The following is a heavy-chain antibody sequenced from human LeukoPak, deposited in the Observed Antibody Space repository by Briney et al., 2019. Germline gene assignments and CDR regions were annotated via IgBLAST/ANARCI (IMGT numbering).Heavy chain of an antibody. CDR3: ARQIGGVVTRGVAFDI. J-gene: IGHJ3*02. V-gene: IGHV4-59*01. Sequence: SQTLSLTCTVSGGSISSYYWSWIRQPPGKGLEWIGYIYYSGSTNYNPSLKSRVTISVDTSKNQFSLKLSSVTAADTAVYYCARQIGGVVTRGVAFDIWGQGTMVTVSS. D-gene: IGHD3-3*01. CDR1: GGSISSYY. CDR2: IYYSGST.